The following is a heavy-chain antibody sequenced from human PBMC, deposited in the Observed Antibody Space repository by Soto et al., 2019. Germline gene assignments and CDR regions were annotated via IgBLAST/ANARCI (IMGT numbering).Heavy chain of an antibody. D-gene: IGHD2-15*01. CDR2: IIPMFAAT. Sequence: QVKLAKSGAEMTKPGSSVKVSCRASGGSFSDFAFSWVRQAPGQGLAWMGGIIPMFAATKYAQRLQDRVTITADESTNTVYVALNRLTSEDTAIYYYARGAIVAVPAALSSYHDYTNYRFDSWGQGTLVTVSS. J-gene: IGHJ4*02. V-gene: IGHV1-69*01. CDR1: GGSFSDFA. CDR3: ARGAIVAVPAALSSYHDYTNYRFDS.